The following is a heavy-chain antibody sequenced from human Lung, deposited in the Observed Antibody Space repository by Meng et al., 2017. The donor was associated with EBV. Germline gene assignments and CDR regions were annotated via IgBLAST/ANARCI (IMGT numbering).Heavy chain of an antibody. D-gene: IGHD5-18*01. CDR2: IYHSGST. Sequence: QVQLQESGPGLVKPSGTLSLTCAVSGGSISSGGYSWSWIRQPPGKGLEWIGYIYHSGSTYYNPSLKSRVTISVDRSKNQFSLKLSSVTAADTAVYYCARAVDTGYFDYWGQGTLVTVSS. J-gene: IGHJ4*02. CDR1: GGSISSGGYS. V-gene: IGHV4-30-2*01. CDR3: ARAVDTGYFDY.